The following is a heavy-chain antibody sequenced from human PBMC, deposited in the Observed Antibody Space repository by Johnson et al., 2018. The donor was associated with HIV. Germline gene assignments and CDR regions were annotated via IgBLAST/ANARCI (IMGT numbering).Heavy chain of an antibody. CDR1: GFTFSNYD. V-gene: IGHV3-23*04. D-gene: IGHD2-15*01. Sequence: VQLVESGGGLVQPGGSLRLSCAVSGFTFSNYDMHLVRQAPGKGLEWVSAISDSGGSTNYADSVKGRFTIPRDNSKNTLYLQMNSRRAEDTAVYYCAKDLQYCSGGSCYLIRSSFDIWGQGTMVTVSS. J-gene: IGHJ3*02. CDR3: AKDLQYCSGGSCYLIRSSFDI. CDR2: ISDSGGST.